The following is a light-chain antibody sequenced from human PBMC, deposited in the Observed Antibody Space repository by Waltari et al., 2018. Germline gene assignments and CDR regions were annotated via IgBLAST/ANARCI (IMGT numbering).Light chain of an antibody. Sequence: QFVLTQSPSASGTPGQRVTISCSGSSSNIGLNSIYWYQQLPGAPPKLLISKNNQRSSGFPDRFSASKSGTSASLAISGLRSEDEADYFCAARDDSLNWVFGGGTKLTVL. V-gene: IGLV1-47*01. CDR3: AARDDSLNWV. CDR1: SSNIGLNS. J-gene: IGLJ3*02. CDR2: KNN.